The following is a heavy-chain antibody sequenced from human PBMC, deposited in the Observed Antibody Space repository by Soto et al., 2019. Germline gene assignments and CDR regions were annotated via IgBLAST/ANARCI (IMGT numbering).Heavy chain of an antibody. CDR3: ARSRGGSRSFDY. CDR1: GFSLSTSGVG. V-gene: IGHV2-5*02. J-gene: IGHJ4*02. CDR2: IYWDDDK. D-gene: IGHD3-10*01. Sequence: QITLKESGPTLVKPTQTLTLTCTLSGFSLSTSGVGVGWIRKPPGKALEWLALIYWDDDKRYSPSLKSRLTAPKDPSKHRGARKMPTRDPGDTAKYAGARSRGGSRSFDYWGQGPLVTVSS.